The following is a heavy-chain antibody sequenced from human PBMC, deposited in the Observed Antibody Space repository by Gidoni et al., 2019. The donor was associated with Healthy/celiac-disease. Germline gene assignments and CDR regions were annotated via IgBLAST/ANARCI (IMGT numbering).Heavy chain of an antibody. Sequence: EVQLVESGGGLVKPGGSLRLSCAASGFPFSNAWMSWVRQAPGKGLEWVGRIKSKTDGGTTDYAAPVKGRFTISRDDSKNTLYLQMNSLKTEDTAVYYCTTDHKGGDYVHADYWGQGTLVTVSS. V-gene: IGHV3-15*01. D-gene: IGHD4-17*01. CDR3: TTDHKGGDYVHADY. J-gene: IGHJ4*02. CDR2: IKSKTDGGTT. CDR1: GFPFSNAW.